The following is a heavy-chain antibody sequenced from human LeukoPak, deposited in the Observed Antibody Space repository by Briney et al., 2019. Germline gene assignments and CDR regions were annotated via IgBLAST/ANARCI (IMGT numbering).Heavy chain of an antibody. CDR3: AIKTAEYSSSSARVYGAFDI. J-gene: IGHJ3*02. D-gene: IGHD6-6*01. CDR1: GYTFTSYA. V-gene: IGHV1-24*01. CDR2: FDPEDGET. Sequence: ASVKVSCKASGYTFTSYAMNWVRQAPGQGLEWMGGFDPEDGETIYAQKFQGRVTMTEDTSTDTAYMELSSLRSEDTAVYYCAIKTAEYSSSSARVYGAFDIWGQGTMVTVSS.